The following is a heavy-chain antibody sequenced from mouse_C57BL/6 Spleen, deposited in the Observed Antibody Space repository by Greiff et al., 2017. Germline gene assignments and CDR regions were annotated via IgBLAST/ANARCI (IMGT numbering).Heavy chain of an antibody. CDR1: GYAFSSSW. Sequence: QVQLQQSGPELVKPGASVKISCKASGYAFSSSWLNWVKQRPGKGLEWIGRIYPGDGDTNYNGKFKGKATLTADKSSSTAYMQLSSLKSEDSAVYVCARWGDDHGGFDGGGQGTTLTGAS. CDR2: IYPGDGDT. D-gene: IGHD1-2*01. CDR3: ARWGDDHGGFDG. V-gene: IGHV1-82*01. J-gene: IGHJ2*01.